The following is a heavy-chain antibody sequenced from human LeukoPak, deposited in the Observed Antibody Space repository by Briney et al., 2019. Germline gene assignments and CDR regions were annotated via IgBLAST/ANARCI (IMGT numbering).Heavy chain of an antibody. D-gene: IGHD3-9*01. CDR2: IYYSGST. J-gene: IGHJ5*02. CDR1: GGSISSYY. CDR3: ARDRSYDILTGYYDP. Sequence: SETLSLTCTVSGGSISSYYWSWIRQPPGKGLEWIGHIYYSGSTNYNPSPKSRVTISVDTSKSQFSLKLSSVTAADTAVYYCARDRSYDILTGYYDPWGQGTLVTVSS. V-gene: IGHV4-59*01.